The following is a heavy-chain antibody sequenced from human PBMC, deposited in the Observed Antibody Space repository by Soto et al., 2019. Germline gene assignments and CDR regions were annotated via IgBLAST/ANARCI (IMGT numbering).Heavy chain of an antibody. Sequence: QITLNESGPTLVKPTQTLTLTCTFCGFSLGTYGVGVGWIRQPPGKALEWLALIYWDDDKRYSPSLKSRLTITKDTSKRQVFLTLTNMDPVDTATYYCAHRGGGIVDWYFDLWGRGTPVIVSS. CDR3: AHRGGGIVDWYFDL. V-gene: IGHV2-5*02. J-gene: IGHJ2*01. CDR1: GFSLGTYGVG. D-gene: IGHD1-26*01. CDR2: IYWDDDK.